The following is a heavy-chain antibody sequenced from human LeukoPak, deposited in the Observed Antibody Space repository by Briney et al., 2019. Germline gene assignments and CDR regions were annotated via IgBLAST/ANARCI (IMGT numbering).Heavy chain of an antibody. CDR3: ARDIVATITGGVGAFDI. V-gene: IGHV4-34*01. CDR1: GGSFSGYY. CDR2: INHSGST. D-gene: IGHD5-12*01. J-gene: IGHJ3*02. Sequence: SETLSLTCAVYGGSFSGYYWSWIRQPPGKGLEWIGEINHSGSTNYNPSLKSRVTISVDTSKNQFSLKLSSVTAADTAVYYCARDIVATITGGVGAFDIWGQGTMVTVSS.